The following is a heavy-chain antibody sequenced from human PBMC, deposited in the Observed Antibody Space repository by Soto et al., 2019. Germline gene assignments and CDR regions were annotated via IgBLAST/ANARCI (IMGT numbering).Heavy chain of an antibody. CDR3: ARGEKYCISTSCYAFDY. V-gene: IGHV3-30-3*01. J-gene: IGHJ4*02. CDR2: ISYDGSNE. D-gene: IGHD2-2*01. CDR1: GFTFSSYA. Sequence: QVQLVESGGGMVQPGRSLRLSCAASGFTFSSYAMHWVRQAPGKGLEWVAVISYDGSNEYYADSVKGRFTISRDNSKNTLYLQMNSLRAEDTAVYYCARGEKYCISTSCYAFDYWGQGTLVTVSS.